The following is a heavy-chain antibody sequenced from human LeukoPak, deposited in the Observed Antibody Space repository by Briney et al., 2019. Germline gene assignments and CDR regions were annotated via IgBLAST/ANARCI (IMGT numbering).Heavy chain of an antibody. J-gene: IGHJ4*02. V-gene: IGHV3-66*02. CDR1: GFTVSSNY. Sequence: GGSLRLSCAASGFTVSSNYMNWDRQAPGKGLEWVSVIYSGGSTYYADSVKGRFTISRDNSKNTLYLQMNSLRPEDTAVYYCARDRGSYAWDYWGQGTLVTVSS. CDR3: ARDRGSYAWDY. D-gene: IGHD5-12*01. CDR2: IYSGGST.